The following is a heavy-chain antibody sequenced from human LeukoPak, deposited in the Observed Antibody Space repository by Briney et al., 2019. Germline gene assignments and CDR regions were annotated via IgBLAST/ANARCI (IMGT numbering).Heavy chain of an antibody. D-gene: IGHD3-22*01. J-gene: IGHJ4*02. CDR3: ARDSGVYYDSSGYPDY. CDR1: GFTFDDYA. V-gene: IGHV3-43*02. Sequence: GGSLRLSCAASGFTFDDYAMHWVRQAPGKGLEWVSLISGDGGSTYYADSVKGRFTISRDNSKNTLYLQMNSLRAEDTAVYYCARDSGVYYDSSGYPDYWGQGTLVTVSS. CDR2: ISGDGGST.